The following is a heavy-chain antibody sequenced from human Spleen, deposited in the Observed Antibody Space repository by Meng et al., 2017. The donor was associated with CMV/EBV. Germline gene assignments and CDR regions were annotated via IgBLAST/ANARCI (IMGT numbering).Heavy chain of an antibody. CDR2: MYYSGST. J-gene: IGHJ4*02. D-gene: IGHD3-3*01. CDR1: SGSVSSGGYY. Sequence: CTVSSGSVSSGGYYWSWIRQPPGKGLEWIGYMYYSGSTNYNPSLKSRVTISIDTSKNQFSLKLSSVTAADTAVYYCARDGRFLPFDYWGQGTLVTVSS. CDR3: ARDGRFLPFDY. V-gene: IGHV4-61*08.